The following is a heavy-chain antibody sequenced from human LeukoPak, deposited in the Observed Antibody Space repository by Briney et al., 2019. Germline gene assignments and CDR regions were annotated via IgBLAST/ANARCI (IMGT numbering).Heavy chain of an antibody. CDR3: ARVNHYDFWSGYYLWLDY. CDR2: IYYSGST. Sequence: PSETLSLTCTVSGGSISSNYWSWIRQPPGKGLEWIGYIYYSGSTNYNPSLKSRVTISVDTSKNQFSLKLSSVTAADTAVYYCARVNHYDFWSGYYLWLDYWGQGTLVTVSS. J-gene: IGHJ4*02. CDR1: GGSISSNY. V-gene: IGHV4-59*01. D-gene: IGHD3-3*01.